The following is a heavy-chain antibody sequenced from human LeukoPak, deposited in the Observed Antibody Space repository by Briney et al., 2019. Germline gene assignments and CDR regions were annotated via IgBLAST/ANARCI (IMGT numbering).Heavy chain of an antibody. CDR3: AKKVVVGATSPYSDFQD. D-gene: IGHD1-26*01. CDR2: ISGNGVTT. Sequence: GGSLRLSCVASGFTFSSYAMSWVRQAPGKGLEWVSAISGNGVTTHYAGSVKGRFSISRDNSKNTLYLQMNSLRAEDTALYYCAKKVVVGATSPYSDFQDWGQGTLVTVSS. V-gene: IGHV3-23*01. J-gene: IGHJ1*01. CDR1: GFTFSSYA.